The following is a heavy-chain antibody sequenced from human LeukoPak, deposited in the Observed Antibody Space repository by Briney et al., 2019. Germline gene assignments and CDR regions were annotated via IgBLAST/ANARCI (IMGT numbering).Heavy chain of an antibody. D-gene: IGHD5-12*01. CDR1: GGSISSSSYY. V-gene: IGHV4-39*01. J-gene: IGHJ3*02. CDR2: IYYSGST. Sequence: SETLSLTCTVSGGSISSSSYYWGWIRQPPGKGLEWIGRIYYSGSTYYNPSLKSRVTISVDTSKNQFSLKLSSVTAADTAVYYCARGLQSGSAFDIWGQGTMVTVSS. CDR3: ARGLQSGSAFDI.